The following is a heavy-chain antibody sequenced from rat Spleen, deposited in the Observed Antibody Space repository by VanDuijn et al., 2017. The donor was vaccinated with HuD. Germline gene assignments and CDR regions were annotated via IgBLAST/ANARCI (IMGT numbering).Heavy chain of an antibody. J-gene: IGHJ2*01. V-gene: IGHV5-29*01. Sequence: EVQLVESGGGLMQPGRSLKLSCAASGFTFSNYYMAWVRQAPTKGLEWVATISYDGSSTYYRDSVKGRFTISRDNAKSTLYLQMNSMRYEETATYYCTRDHLWGQGVMVTVSS. CDR3: TRDHL. CDR2: ISYDGSST. D-gene: IGHD1-12*01. CDR1: GFTFSNYY.